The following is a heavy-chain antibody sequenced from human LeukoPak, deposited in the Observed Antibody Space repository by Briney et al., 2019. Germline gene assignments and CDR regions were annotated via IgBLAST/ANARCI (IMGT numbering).Heavy chain of an antibody. D-gene: IGHD2-8*01. Sequence: PGRSLRLSCTASGFAFGGYAMSWVRQAPGKGLEWVGVMRSKGYGGAKQYAASVKGRFTISRDDVNSSVYLQMNSLKTEDTAVYYCTRGTKDYWGQGILVTVPS. J-gene: IGHJ4*02. CDR2: MRSKGYGGAK. CDR1: GFAFGGYA. CDR3: TRGTKDY. V-gene: IGHV3-49*04.